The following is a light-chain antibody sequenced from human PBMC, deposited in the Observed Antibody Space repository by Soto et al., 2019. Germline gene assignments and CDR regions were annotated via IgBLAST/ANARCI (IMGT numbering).Light chain of an antibody. CDR3: QQYNSFTWT. CDR1: QSISDW. V-gene: IGKV1-5*03. J-gene: IGKJ1*01. CDR2: KAS. Sequence: DIQMPQSPSTLSASVGDRVTITCRASQSISDWLAWYQQKPGKAPKLLIYKASSLESGVPSRFSGSGSGTEFTLTISSLQPDDFATYYCQQYNSFTWTVGQGTKVDIK.